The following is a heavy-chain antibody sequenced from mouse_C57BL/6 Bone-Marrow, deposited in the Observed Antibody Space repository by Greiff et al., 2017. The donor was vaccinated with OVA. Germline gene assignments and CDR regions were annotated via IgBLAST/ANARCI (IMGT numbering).Heavy chain of an antibody. V-gene: IGHV5-12*01. CDR2: ISNGGGST. CDR3: ARRDGAMDY. D-gene: IGHD2-3*01. J-gene: IGHJ4*01. CDR1: GFTFSDYY. Sequence: DVQLVESGGGLVQPGGSLKLSCAASGFTFSDYYMYWVRQTPEKRLEWVAYISNGGGSTYYPDTVKGRFTISRDNAKNTLYLQMSRLKSEDTAIYYCARRDGAMDYWGQGTSVTVSS.